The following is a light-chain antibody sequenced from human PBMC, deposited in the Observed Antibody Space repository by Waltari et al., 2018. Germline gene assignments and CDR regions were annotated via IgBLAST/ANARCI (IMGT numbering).Light chain of an antibody. V-gene: IGLV3-21*01. CDR3: QVWDSSTSHVV. CDR1: NIASKS. Sequence: SYVLTQPPSVSVAPGMTARITCGGNNIASKSVHVYRQSPGQAPVLVIFYDKDRPARIPERFSGSNSGTTATLTISRVEAGDEADYYCQVWDSSTSHVVFGAGTKLTVL. J-gene: IGLJ2*01. CDR2: YDK.